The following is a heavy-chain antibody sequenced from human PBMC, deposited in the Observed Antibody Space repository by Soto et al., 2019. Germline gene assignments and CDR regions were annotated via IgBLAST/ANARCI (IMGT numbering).Heavy chain of an antibody. CDR1: GFTFSSYS. Sequence: GGSLRLSCAASGFTFSSYSMNWVRQAPGKGLEWVSYISSSSSTIYYADSVKGRFTISRDNAKNSLYLQMNSLRAEDTAVYYCARVSCSGGSCYRWFDPWGQGTLVTVSS. J-gene: IGHJ5*02. CDR2: ISSSSSTI. CDR3: ARVSCSGGSCYRWFDP. V-gene: IGHV3-48*01. D-gene: IGHD2-15*01.